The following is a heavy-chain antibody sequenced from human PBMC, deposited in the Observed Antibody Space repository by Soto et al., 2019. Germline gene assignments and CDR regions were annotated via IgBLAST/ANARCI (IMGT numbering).Heavy chain of an antibody. CDR2: IIPIFGTA. CDR3: ARRRESRCEPDDAFDI. CDR1: GGTFSSYA. J-gene: IGHJ3*02. V-gene: IGHV1-69*01. Sequence: QVQLVQSGAEVKKPGSSVKVSCKASGGTFSSYAISWVRQAPGQGLEWMGGIIPIFGTANYAQKFQGRVTITADEATSTAYMELSSLRSEDTAVYYCARRRESRCEPDDAFDIWGQGTMVTVSS. D-gene: IGHD3-10*01.